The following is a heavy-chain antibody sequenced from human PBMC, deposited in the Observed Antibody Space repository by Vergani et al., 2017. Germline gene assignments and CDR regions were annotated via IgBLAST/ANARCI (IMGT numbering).Heavy chain of an antibody. D-gene: IGHD6-13*01. Sequence: QVQLQQWGAGLLKPSETLSLTCAVYGGSFSGYYWSWIRQPPGKGLEWIGEINHSGSTNYNPSLKSRVTISVDTSQNQFSLKLSSVTAADTAVYYCAREAAGYFDYWGQGSLVTVSS. CDR1: GGSFSGYY. CDR2: INHSGST. J-gene: IGHJ4*02. V-gene: IGHV4-34*01. CDR3: AREAAGYFDY.